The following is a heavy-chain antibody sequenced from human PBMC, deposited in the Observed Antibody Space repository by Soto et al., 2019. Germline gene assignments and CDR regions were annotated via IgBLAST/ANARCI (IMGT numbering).Heavy chain of an antibody. CDR1: GFTFDDYA. V-gene: IGHV3-9*01. D-gene: IGHD4-17*01. J-gene: IGHJ4*02. CDR2: ISWNSGNL. CDR3: AKGASTTVFAFNDY. Sequence: ESGGGLVQPGRSLRLSCAASGFTFDDYAMHWVRQGPGKGLEWVSSISWNSGNLGYAASVKGRFTIFIDNAKNSLYLQMNSLRGEDTALYYCAKGASTTVFAFNDYWGQGTLVTVSS.